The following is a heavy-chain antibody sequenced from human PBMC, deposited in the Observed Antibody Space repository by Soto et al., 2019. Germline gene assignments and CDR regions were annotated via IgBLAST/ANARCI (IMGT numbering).Heavy chain of an antibody. CDR1: GGSISSCY. J-gene: IGHJ4*02. D-gene: IGHD3-22*01. Sequence: PSETLSLTCTVSGGSISSCYWSWIRQPPGKGLEWIGYIYYSGSTNYNPSLKSRVAISLDTSKNQFSLKLSSVTAADTAVYYCARHSYDSSGYYYPFDYWGQGTLVTVSS. CDR2: IYYSGST. CDR3: ARHSYDSSGYYYPFDY. V-gene: IGHV4-59*08.